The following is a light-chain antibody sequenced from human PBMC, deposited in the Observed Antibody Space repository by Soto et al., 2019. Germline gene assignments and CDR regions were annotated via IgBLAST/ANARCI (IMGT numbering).Light chain of an antibody. Sequence: QSALTQPASLSGSPGQSITMFCTGTSNDVGGYNYVSWYQQHPGKAPKLIIYEVSNRPSGISSRFSGSKSANTASLTISGLQDEAEAEYYCSSFTGSTTWVFGGGTKLTVL. CDR3: SSFTGSTTWV. CDR1: SNDVGGYNY. V-gene: IGLV2-14*01. J-gene: IGLJ3*02. CDR2: EVS.